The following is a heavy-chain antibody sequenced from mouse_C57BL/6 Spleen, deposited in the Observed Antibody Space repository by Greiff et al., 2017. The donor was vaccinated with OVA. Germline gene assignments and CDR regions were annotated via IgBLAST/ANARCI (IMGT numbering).Heavy chain of an antibody. J-gene: IGHJ3*01. V-gene: IGHV1-50*01. CDR2: IDPSDSYT. Sequence: QVQLQQPGAELVKPGASVKLSCKASGYTFPSSCMPLVPPRPGQGLECIGEIDPSDSYTNYNQKFKGKATLTVDTSSSTAYMQLSSLTSEDSAVYYCAGFAYWGQGTLVTVSA. CDR3: AGFAY. CDR1: GYTFPSSC.